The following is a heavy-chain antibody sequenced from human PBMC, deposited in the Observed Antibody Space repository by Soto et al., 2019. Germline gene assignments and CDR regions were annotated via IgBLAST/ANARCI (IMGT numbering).Heavy chain of an antibody. CDR1: GGSISSYY. J-gene: IGHJ4*02. V-gene: IGHV4-59*08. CDR3: ATLAGTTGYYFDS. Sequence: SETLSLTCAVSGGSISSYYWSWIRQPPGKGLEWIGYIYYTGSTNYNPSLKSRVTISVDTSKNQFSLRLRSVTAADTALYYCATLAGTTGYYFDSWGQGTLVTVSS. CDR2: IYYTGST. D-gene: IGHD3-9*01.